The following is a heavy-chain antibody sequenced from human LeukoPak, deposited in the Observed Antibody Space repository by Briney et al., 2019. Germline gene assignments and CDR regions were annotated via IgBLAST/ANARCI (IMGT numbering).Heavy chain of an antibody. V-gene: IGHV3-30*11. J-gene: IGHJ4*02. Sequence: PGGSLRLSCAASGFTFSIYAMHWGRQAPGKGLEWVAVISYDGSNKYYADSVKGRFTISRDNSKNTLYLQMNSLRAEDTAVYYCARAPRRYCSSTSCYRADYWGQGTLVTVSS. D-gene: IGHD2-2*02. CDR2: ISYDGSNK. CDR3: ARAPRRYCSSTSCYRADY. CDR1: GFTFSIYA.